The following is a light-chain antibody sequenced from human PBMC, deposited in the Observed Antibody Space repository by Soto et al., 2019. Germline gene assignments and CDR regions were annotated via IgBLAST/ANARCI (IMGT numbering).Light chain of an antibody. J-gene: IGLJ1*01. CDR2: DVN. CDR1: SSDVGAYTY. Sequence: QSVLTQPRSVSGSPGQSVTISCTGTSSDVGAYTYVSWYQQHPDRAPKIMIYDVNKRPAGVPDRFSGSKSGNTASLTISGLQAEDEADYYCCSVAGSQSFEVFGTGTKVTVL. CDR3: CSVAGSQSFEV. V-gene: IGLV2-11*01.